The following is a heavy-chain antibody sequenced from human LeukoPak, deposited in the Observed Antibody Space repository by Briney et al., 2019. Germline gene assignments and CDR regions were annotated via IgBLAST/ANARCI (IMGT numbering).Heavy chain of an antibody. D-gene: IGHD3-10*01. CDR1: GGSISSSSYY. Sequence: RPSETLSLTCTVSGGSISSSSYYWGWIRQPPGKGLEWIGSIYYSGSTYYNPSLKSRVTISVDTSKNQFSLKLTSVTAADTAIYYCAKSDYYGASDYWGQGTLVTVSS. V-gene: IGHV4-39*07. CDR2: IYYSGST. CDR3: AKSDYYGASDY. J-gene: IGHJ4*02.